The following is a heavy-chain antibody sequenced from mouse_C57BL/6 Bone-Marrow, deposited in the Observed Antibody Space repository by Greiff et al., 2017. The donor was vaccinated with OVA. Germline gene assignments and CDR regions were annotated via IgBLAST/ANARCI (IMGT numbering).Heavy chain of an antibody. Sequence: QVQLQQSGAELVRPGTSVKMSCKASGYTFTSYWITWVKQRPGQGLEWIGDIYPGSGSTNYNEKFKSKATLTVDTSSSTAYMQLSSLTSEDSAVYYCAKGATMVTDYWGQGTTLTVSS. V-gene: IGHV1-55*01. CDR1: GYTFTSYW. D-gene: IGHD2-2*01. J-gene: IGHJ2*01. CDR2: IYPGSGST. CDR3: AKGATMVTDY.